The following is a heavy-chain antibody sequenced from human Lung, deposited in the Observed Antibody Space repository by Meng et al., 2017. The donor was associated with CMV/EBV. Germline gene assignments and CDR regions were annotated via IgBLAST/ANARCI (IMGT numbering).Heavy chain of an antibody. J-gene: IGHJ6*02. V-gene: IGHV3-9*01. D-gene: IGHD2-21*02. CDR3: TKGGGERVTFDAMDV. Sequence: SLKISCTASGFTFDDFAMHWVRQSPGEGLEWVSGISGNTGFIGYADSVKGRFTISRDNAKKTLSLQINTLRAEDTALYYCTKGGGERVTFDAMDVWGQGTTVTGSS. CDR1: GFTFDDFA. CDR2: ISGNTGFI.